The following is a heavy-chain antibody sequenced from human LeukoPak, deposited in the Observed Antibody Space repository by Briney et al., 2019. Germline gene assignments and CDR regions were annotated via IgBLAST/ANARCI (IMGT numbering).Heavy chain of an antibody. CDR1: GFTFSSYW. Sequence: GGSLRLSCAASGFTFSSYWMHWVRQAPGKGLEWVSGISWSSGIIGYADSVKGRFTISRDNAKNSLYLQMNSLRAEDTAVYYCARDNLDYWGQGTLVTVSS. V-gene: IGHV3-48*04. J-gene: IGHJ4*02. CDR2: ISWSSGII. D-gene: IGHD1-14*01. CDR3: ARDNLDY.